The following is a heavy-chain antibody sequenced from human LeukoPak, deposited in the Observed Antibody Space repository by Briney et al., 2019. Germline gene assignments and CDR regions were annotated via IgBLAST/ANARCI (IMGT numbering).Heavy chain of an antibody. V-gene: IGHV3-73*01. Sequence: PGGSLRLSCAASGFTFSSYAMSWVRQASGKGLEWVGRIRSKANSYATAYAASVKGRFTISRDDSKNTAYLQMNSLKTEDTAVYYCTRTVVPAAIRPYYYYGMDVWGQGTTVTVSS. CDR2: IRSKANSYAT. J-gene: IGHJ6*02. CDR3: TRTVVPAAIRPYYYYGMDV. CDR1: GFTFSSYA. D-gene: IGHD2-2*01.